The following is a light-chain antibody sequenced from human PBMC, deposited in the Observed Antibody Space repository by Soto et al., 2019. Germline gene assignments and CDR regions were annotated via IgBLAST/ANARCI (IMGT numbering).Light chain of an antibody. J-gene: IGLJ2*01. V-gene: IGLV2-8*01. Sequence: QSALTQPPSASGSPGQSVIISCTGTSSDVGGYNYVSWYQQHPGKAPKLIIYEVTKQPSGVPYRFSGSKSGNTASLTVSGLKTEDEADYYCSSYGGFNNVLFGGGTKLTVL. CDR2: EVT. CDR3: SSYGGFNNVL. CDR1: SSDVGGYNY.